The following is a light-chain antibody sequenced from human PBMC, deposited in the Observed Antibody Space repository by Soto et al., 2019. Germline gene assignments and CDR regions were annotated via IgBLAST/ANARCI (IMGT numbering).Light chain of an antibody. CDR2: DAS. V-gene: IGKV3-15*01. CDR1: QSVGSN. J-gene: IGKJ3*01. CDR3: QQYSNWPL. Sequence: EIVMTQSPVTLSVSPGERATLSCRASQSVGSNLAWYQQKPGQAPRLLIYDASTSATVIPARFSGSGSGTEFTLTISSLQSEDFAVYFCQQYSNWPLFGPGTKVDI.